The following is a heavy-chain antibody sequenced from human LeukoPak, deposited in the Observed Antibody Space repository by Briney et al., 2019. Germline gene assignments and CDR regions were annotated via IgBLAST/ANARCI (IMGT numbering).Heavy chain of an antibody. CDR1: GGSISSSSYY. CDR3: ARNSEWELLGRWFDP. V-gene: IGHV4-39*01. CDR2: IYYSGYT. D-gene: IGHD1-26*01. J-gene: IGHJ5*02. Sequence: SETLSLTCTVSGGSISSSSYYWGWIRQPPGKGLEWIGNIYYSGYTYYHPSLKSRVTISVDTSKNQFSLKLSSVTAADTAVYYCARNSEWELLGRWFDPWGQGTLVTVSS.